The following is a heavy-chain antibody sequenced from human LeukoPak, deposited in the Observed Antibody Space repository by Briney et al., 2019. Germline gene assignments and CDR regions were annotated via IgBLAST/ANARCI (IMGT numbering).Heavy chain of an antibody. D-gene: IGHD2-2*02. J-gene: IGHJ4*02. CDR3: AKGSLEAAAISTAFDY. Sequence: GGSLRLSCAASGFTFSSYAMHWVRQAPGKGLEWVAVISYDGSNKYYADSVKGRFTISRDNSKNTLYLQMNSLRAEDTAVYYCAKGSLEAAAISTAFDYWGQGTLVTVSS. V-gene: IGHV3-30-3*01. CDR2: ISYDGSNK. CDR1: GFTFSSYA.